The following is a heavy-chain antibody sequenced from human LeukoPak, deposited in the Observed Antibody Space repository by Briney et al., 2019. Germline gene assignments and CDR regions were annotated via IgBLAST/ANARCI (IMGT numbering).Heavy chain of an antibody. CDR2: TSSSGST. D-gene: IGHD3-16*01. Sequence: SETLSLTCTVSGDSFSSYHWSWLRQPPGKGLEWIGYTSSSGSTSYNPSLETRLTISVDTSKNQFSLKLSSVTAADTAVYYCARVGRGDHTWGSYYCDHWGQGTLVSVSS. CDR3: ARVGRGDHTWGSYYCDH. CDR1: GDSFSSYH. J-gene: IGHJ4*02. V-gene: IGHV4-59*01.